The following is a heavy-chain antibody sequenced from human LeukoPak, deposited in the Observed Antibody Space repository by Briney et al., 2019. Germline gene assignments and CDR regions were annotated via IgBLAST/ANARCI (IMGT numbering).Heavy chain of an antibody. J-gene: IGHJ4*02. CDR1: GGSISSYY. CDR2: IYTSGST. D-gene: IGHD6-13*01. CDR3: ARLGEAAAGPLFDY. Sequence: PSETLSLTCTVSGGSISSYYWSWIRQPPGKGLEWIGYIYTSGSTNYSPSLKSRVTISVDTSKNQFSLKLSSVTAADTAVYYCARLGEAAAGPLFDYWGQGTLVTVSS. V-gene: IGHV4-4*09.